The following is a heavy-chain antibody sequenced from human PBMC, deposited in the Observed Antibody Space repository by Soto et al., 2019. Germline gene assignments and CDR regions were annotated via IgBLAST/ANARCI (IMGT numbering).Heavy chain of an antibody. D-gene: IGHD3-10*01. Sequence: GGSLRLSCEASGFTFKSYTMNWVRQAPGKGLEWVSTLSGSGVTTYYADSVKGRFTISRDNAKNTLYLQMNSLRAEDTAVYYCAKGDFASGSYYNKYFQHWGQGTLVTVSS. CDR3: AKGDFASGSYYNKYFQH. V-gene: IGHV3-23*01. J-gene: IGHJ1*01. CDR2: LSGSGVTT. CDR1: GFTFKSYT.